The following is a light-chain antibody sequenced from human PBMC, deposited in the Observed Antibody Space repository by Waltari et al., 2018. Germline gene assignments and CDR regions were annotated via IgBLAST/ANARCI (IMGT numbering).Light chain of an antibody. CDR1: QDIASA. CDR3: QQFINYPLT. V-gene: IGKV1D-13*01. Sequence: AIQLTQSPSSLSASVGPRITITCRASQDIASALAWYVQKPGKAPQLLIYDASTLESGDPSRFSGSGSGTDFTLSISGLQPEDFATYYCQQFINYPLTFGPGTTVDIK. J-gene: IGKJ3*01. CDR2: DAS.